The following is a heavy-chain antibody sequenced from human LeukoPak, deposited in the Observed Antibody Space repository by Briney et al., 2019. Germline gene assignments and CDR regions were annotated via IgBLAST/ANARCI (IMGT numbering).Heavy chain of an antibody. V-gene: IGHV3-20*04. D-gene: IGHD2-21*02. CDR3: ARDGGDWGAEIGYYFDY. Sequence: PGGSLRLSCAASGFTFDDYGMSWVRQAPGKGLEWVSGINWNGGSTGYADSVKGRFTISRDNAKNSLYLQMNSLRAEDTALYYCARDGGDWGAEIGYYFDYWGQGTLVTVSS. CDR2: INWNGGST. CDR1: GFTFDDYG. J-gene: IGHJ4*02.